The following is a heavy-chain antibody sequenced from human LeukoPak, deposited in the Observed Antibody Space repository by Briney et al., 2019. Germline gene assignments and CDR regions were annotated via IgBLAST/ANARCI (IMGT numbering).Heavy chain of an antibody. CDR1: GLTLSNVW. CDR3: AQGSGQYYEY. Sequence: PGGSLRLSCAVSGLTLSNVWMNWVRQAPEKRLEWVGRIKSKSAGGTTDFAAPVKGRFTISRDDSKNTLYLQMNSLTSEDTAVYYCAQGSGQYYEYWGQGTLVTVSS. J-gene: IGHJ4*02. D-gene: IGHD3-22*01. CDR2: IKSKSAGGTT. V-gene: IGHV3-15*07.